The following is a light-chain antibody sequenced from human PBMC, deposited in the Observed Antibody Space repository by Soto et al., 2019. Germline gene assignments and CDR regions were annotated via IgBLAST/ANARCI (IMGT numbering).Light chain of an antibody. Sequence: DIQMTQSPSSLSPSVGDRVTITCRASQTISSWLAWYQQKPGKAPKLLIYKASTLKSGVPSRFSGSGSGTEFTLTISSLQPDDFATYYCQHYNSYSEAFGQGTRWIS. J-gene: IGKJ1*01. CDR3: QHYNSYSEA. V-gene: IGKV1-5*03. CDR1: QTISSW. CDR2: KAS.